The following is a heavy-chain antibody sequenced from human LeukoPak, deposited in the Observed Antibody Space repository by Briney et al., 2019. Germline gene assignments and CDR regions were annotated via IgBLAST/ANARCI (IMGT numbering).Heavy chain of an antibody. CDR1: GFTFSSYG. CDR2: ISYDGSNK. D-gene: IGHD5-18*01. CDR3: AKVAGYSYGCDY. J-gene: IGHJ4*02. V-gene: IGHV3-30*18. Sequence: GGSLRLSCAASGFTFSSYGMHWVRQAPGKGLEWVAVISYDGSNKYYADSVKGRFTISRDNSKNTLYLQMNSLRAEDTAVHYCAKVAGYSYGCDYWGQGTLVTVSS.